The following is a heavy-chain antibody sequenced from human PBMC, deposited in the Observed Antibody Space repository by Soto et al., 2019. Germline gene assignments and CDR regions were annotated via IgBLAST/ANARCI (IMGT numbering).Heavy chain of an antibody. J-gene: IGHJ4*02. CDR2: IWYDGSNK. D-gene: IGHD6-19*01. CDR1: GFTFSSYG. CDR3: ARGGQWLVQDYFDY. Sequence: QVQLVESGGGVVQPGRSLRLSCAASGFTFSSYGMHWVRQAPGKGLEWVAVIWYDGSNKYYADSVKGQFTISRDNSKNTLYLQMNSLRAEDTAVYYCARGGQWLVQDYFDYWGQGTLVTVSS. V-gene: IGHV3-33*01.